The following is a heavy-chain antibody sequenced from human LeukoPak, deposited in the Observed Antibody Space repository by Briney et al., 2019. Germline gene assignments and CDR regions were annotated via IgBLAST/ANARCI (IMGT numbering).Heavy chain of an antibody. CDR1: GGSFSGYY. Sequence: SETLSLTCALYGGSFSGYYWSWIRQPPGKGLEWIAEVHHSGSTKYNPSLKSRVTIPLDTSKNEFSPNLRSVTAADTAVYYCARGIPDYYDKSGLAYWGQGTLVTVSS. D-gene: IGHD3-22*01. CDR2: VHHSGST. J-gene: IGHJ4*02. V-gene: IGHV4-34*01. CDR3: ARGIPDYYDKSGLAY.